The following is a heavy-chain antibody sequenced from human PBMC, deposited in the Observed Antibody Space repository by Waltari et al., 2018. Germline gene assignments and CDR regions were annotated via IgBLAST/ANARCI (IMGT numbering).Heavy chain of an antibody. V-gene: IGHV3-21*01. CDR2: ISSSQSYI. CDR1: GFTFSSYS. Sequence: EVQLVESGGGLVKPGGSLRLSCAASGFTFSSYSMNWVRQAPGKGREWGSSISSSQSYIYYADSVKVRFTISRDNAKNSLYLQMNSLRAEDTAVYYCARGPLVVVAATWFDPWGQGTLVTVSS. J-gene: IGHJ5*02. D-gene: IGHD2-15*01. CDR3: ARGPLVVVAATWFDP.